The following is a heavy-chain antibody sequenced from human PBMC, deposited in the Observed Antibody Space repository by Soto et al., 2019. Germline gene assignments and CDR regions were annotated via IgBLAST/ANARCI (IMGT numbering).Heavy chain of an antibody. Sequence: PSQTLSLTFGISGDSVSSNSSAWNCLSQSPSRGLEWLGRTYYRSKLYNDYAVSVESRITINPDTSKNHFSLQLNFVTPEDTAVYFCARGEQYSGRIFDYWGQGTLVTVSS. CDR2: TYYRSKLYN. CDR1: GDSVSSNSSA. D-gene: IGHD1-26*01. CDR3: ARGEQYSGRIFDY. J-gene: IGHJ4*02. V-gene: IGHV6-1*01.